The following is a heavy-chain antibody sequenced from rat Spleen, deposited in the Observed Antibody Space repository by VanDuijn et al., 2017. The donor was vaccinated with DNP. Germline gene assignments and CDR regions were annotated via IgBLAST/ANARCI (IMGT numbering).Heavy chain of an antibody. CDR1: GFSLTSYS. CDR3: ARSDYSDGTFYYGYFDY. CDR2: VSGGGTT. J-gene: IGHJ2*01. D-gene: IGHD1-12*02. Sequence: QVQLKESGPGLVQPSQTLSLTCTVSGFSLTSYSVAWIRQPPGKGLEWIAAVSGGGTTYYNSLLRSRLSISRDTSKSQVFLKMNSLQTEDTAMYFCARSDYSDGTFYYGYFDYWGQGVMVTVSS. V-gene: IGHV2-6*01.